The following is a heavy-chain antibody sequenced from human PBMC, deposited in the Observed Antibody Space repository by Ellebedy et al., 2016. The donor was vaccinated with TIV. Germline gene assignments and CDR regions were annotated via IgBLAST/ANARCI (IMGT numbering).Heavy chain of an antibody. D-gene: IGHD1-1*01. CDR1: GFTFSSFS. J-gene: IGHJ3*02. Sequence: PGGSLRLSCSASGFTFSSFSMNWVRQAPGKGLEWVSYIPRDSDAMSYADSVKGRFNISRDNAKNSLYLQMNSLRDADTAVYYCVRDLHWAFDIWGQGTVVTVSS. CDR3: VRDLHWAFDI. CDR2: IPRDSDAM. V-gene: IGHV3-48*02.